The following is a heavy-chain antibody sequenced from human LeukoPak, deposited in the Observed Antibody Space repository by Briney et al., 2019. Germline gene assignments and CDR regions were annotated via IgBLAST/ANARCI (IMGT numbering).Heavy chain of an antibody. D-gene: IGHD5-24*01. CDR3: ASRQEMATID. J-gene: IGHJ4*02. Sequence: SETLSLTCAVYGGSFSGYYWSWIRQPPGKGLEWIGSIYHSGSTYYNPSLKSRVTISVDTSKNQFSLKLSSVTAADTAVYYCASRQEMATIDWGQGTLVTVSS. V-gene: IGHV4-34*01. CDR1: GGSFSGYY. CDR2: IYHSGST.